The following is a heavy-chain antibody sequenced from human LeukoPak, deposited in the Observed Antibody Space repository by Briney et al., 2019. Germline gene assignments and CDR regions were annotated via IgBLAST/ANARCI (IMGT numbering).Heavy chain of an antibody. J-gene: IGHJ4*02. Sequence: SETLSLTCSVSGGSMNGGLYYWAWIRQSPGKGLDWIGSAFNSGSTSYNPSLKSRVTISVDTSKNQFSLKLTSVTAADTAVYYCARNATTVNHVYKYFDYWGQGALVTVSS. V-gene: IGHV4-39*01. D-gene: IGHD4-17*01. CDR3: ARNATTVNHVYKYFDY. CDR2: AFNSGST. CDR1: GGSMNGGLYY.